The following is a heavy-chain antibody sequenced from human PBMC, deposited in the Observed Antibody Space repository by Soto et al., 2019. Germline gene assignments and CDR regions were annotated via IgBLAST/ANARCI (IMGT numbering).Heavy chain of an antibody. V-gene: IGHV1-2*02. Sequence: QVYLVQSGAEVRRPGASVKVSCTAFGYILTGYSLHWVRQAPGQGLEWMGWIDPNSGATNSAEKFHGRVSMTRDTSISAAYLELSSLRSDDTAVYYCARGYGSSPNMELRFGMDVWGQGTTISFSS. CDR1: GYILTGYS. CDR3: ARGYGSSPNMELRFGMDV. D-gene: IGHD5-18*01. J-gene: IGHJ6*02. CDR2: IDPNSGAT.